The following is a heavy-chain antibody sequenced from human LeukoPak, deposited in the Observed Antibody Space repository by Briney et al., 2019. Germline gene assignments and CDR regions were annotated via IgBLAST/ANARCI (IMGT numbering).Heavy chain of an antibody. CDR2: IYTSGST. J-gene: IGHJ4*02. D-gene: IGHD5-18*01. CDR1: GGSISSYY. V-gene: IGHV4-4*07. CDR3: ARDRLDTAIVTPFNY. Sequence: SETLSLTCTVSGGSISSYYWSWIRQPAGKGLEWIGRIYTSGSTNYNPSLKSRVTMSVDTSKNQFSLKLSSVTAADTAVYYCARDRLDTAIVTPFNYWGQGTLVTVSS.